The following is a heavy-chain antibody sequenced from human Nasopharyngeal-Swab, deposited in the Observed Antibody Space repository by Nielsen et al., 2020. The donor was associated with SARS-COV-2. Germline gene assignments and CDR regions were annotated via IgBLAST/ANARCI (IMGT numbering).Heavy chain of an antibody. CDR2: ISSSSSTI. J-gene: IGHJ4*02. CDR1: GFTFSSYS. D-gene: IGHD1-26*01. CDR3: ARELLLDY. Sequence: GESLKISCAASGFTFSSYSMNWVRQAPGKGLEWVSYISSSSSTIYYADSVKGRFTISRDNAKNSLYLQMNSLRGEDTAVYYCARELLLDYWGQGTLVTVSS. V-gene: IGHV3-48*01.